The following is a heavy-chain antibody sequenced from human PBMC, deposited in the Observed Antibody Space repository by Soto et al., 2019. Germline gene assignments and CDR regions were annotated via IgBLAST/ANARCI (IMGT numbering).Heavy chain of an antibody. CDR1: GGTFSSYT. D-gene: IGHD3-9*01. CDR3: ARDSDILTGYDVGYFDY. J-gene: IGHJ4*02. V-gene: IGHV1-69*04. Sequence: SVKVSCKASGGTFSSYTISWVRQAPGQGLEWMGRIIPILGIANYAQKFQGRVTITADKSTSTAYMELSSLRSEDTAVYYCARDSDILTGYDVGYFDYWGQGTLVTVSS. CDR2: IIPILGIA.